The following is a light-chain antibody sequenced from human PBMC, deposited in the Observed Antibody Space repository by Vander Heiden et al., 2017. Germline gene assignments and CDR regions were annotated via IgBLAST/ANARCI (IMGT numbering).Light chain of an antibody. V-gene: IGLV1-40*01. CDR3: QSYDSSLSGPV. CDR1: SSNIGAGYD. CDR2: GNN. J-gene: IGLJ3*02. Sequence: QSVLTQPPSVSGAPGPPVTISCTGSSSNIGAGYDVHWYQQVAGTAPKLLIYGNNNRPSGVPDRFSGSKFGTSASLAITGLQAEDEADYYCQSYDSSLSGPVFGGGTKLTVL.